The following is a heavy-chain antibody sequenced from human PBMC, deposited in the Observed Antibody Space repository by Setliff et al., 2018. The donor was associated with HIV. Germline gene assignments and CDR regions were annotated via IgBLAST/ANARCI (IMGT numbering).Heavy chain of an antibody. D-gene: IGHD1-26*01. CDR1: GYSFINYG. CDR3: ARARLQGIVTAVGPRDNCLDP. V-gene: IGHV1-18*01. Sequence: ASVKVSCKASGYSFINYGISWVRQAPGQGPEWMGWISAYTGHTDYAPRLLGRVTMTTDTSTSTAYMELRSLTSDDTAVYYCARARLQGIVTAVGPRDNCLDPLGQGTRVTVSS. J-gene: IGHJ5*02. CDR2: ISAYTGHT.